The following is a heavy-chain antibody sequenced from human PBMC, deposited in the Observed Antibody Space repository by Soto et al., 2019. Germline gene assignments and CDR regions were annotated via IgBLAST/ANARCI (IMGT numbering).Heavy chain of an antibody. CDR3: ARCAYVSGRGAFDI. CDR2: IYTSGST. V-gene: IGHV4-4*07. Sequence: QVQLQESGPGLVKPSETLSLTCTVSGGSISSYYWSWIRQPAGKGMERFGRIYTSGSTNYNPSLKSRVTMSVDTSKSQFSLQLRSVTAADTAVYYCARCAYVSGRGAFDIWGQGTMVTVSS. CDR1: GGSISSYY. D-gene: IGHD3-10*01. J-gene: IGHJ3*02.